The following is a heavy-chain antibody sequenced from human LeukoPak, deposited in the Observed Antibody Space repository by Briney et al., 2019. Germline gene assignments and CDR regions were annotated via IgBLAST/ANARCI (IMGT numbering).Heavy chain of an antibody. J-gene: IGHJ4*02. V-gene: IGHV3-74*01. CDR2: INSDGSST. CDR3: ARDLEDIVVVPAAMFYY. CDR1: GFTFSSYW. D-gene: IGHD2-2*01. Sequence: GGSLRLSCAASGFTFSSYWMHWVRQAPGKGLAWVSRINSDGSSTSYADSVKGRFTISRDNAKNTLYLQMNSLRAEDTAVYYCARDLEDIVVVPAAMFYYWGQGTLVTVSS.